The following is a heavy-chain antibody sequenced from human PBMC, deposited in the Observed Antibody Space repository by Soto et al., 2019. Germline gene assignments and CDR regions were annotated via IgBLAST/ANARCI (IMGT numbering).Heavy chain of an antibody. CDR1: GFTFSDYW. D-gene: IGHD3-10*01. CDR2: IKGDGSIT. J-gene: IGHJ6*02. CDR3: ARGIRGHYGKDV. Sequence: EVQLVESGGDLVQPGGSLRLSCAASGFTFSDYWIHWVRQAPGKGLMWVSRIKGDGSITNYADSVKGRFTVSRDNAKNTVYLQMNSLKAEDTALYYCARGIRGHYGKDVWGQATTVSVSS. V-gene: IGHV3-74*01.